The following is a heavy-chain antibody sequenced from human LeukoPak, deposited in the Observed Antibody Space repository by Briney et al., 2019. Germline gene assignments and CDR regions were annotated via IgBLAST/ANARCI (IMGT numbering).Heavy chain of an antibody. CDR3: ARYGSGGFYRWFDP. CDR2: IYYSGST. J-gene: IGHJ5*02. CDR1: ADSISNYY. D-gene: IGHD3-10*01. V-gene: IGHV4-59*01. Sequence: SEALSLTCTVSADSISNYYWSWIRQPPGKGLEWIGHIYYSGSTNDNPSLKSRVTMSVDTSKKQFSLKLNSATAADTAVYYCARYGSGGFYRWFDPWGQGTLVTVSS.